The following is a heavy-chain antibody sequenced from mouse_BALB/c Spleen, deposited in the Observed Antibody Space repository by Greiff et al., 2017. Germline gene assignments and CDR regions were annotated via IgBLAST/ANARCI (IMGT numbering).Heavy chain of an antibody. D-gene: IGHD2-4*01. V-gene: IGHV5-6-5*01. J-gene: IGHJ4*01. CDR1: GFTFSSYA. Sequence: EVQLVESGGGLVKPGGSLKLSCAASGFTFSSYAMSWVRQTPEKRLEWVASISSGGSTYYPDSVKGRFTISRDNARNILYLQMSSLRSEDTAMYYCARAGFDDYDGYAMDYWGQGTSVTVSS. CDR3: ARAGFDDYDGYAMDY. CDR2: ISSGGST.